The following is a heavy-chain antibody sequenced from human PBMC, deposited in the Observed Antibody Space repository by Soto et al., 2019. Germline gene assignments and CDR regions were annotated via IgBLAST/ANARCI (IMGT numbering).Heavy chain of an antibody. CDR3: VSVIPLGY. J-gene: IGHJ4*02. Sequence: EVQLVESGGGLVQPGGSLRLSCAASGFTFSSDWMHWVRQAPGKGLVWVSRINSDGSSTSYADSVKGQFTISRGNPKNKPVLQMKRLRGGDMGVFSWVSVIPLGYWGQGTLVTVSS. CDR1: GFTFSSDW. D-gene: IGHD2-21*01. V-gene: IGHV3-74*01. CDR2: INSDGSST.